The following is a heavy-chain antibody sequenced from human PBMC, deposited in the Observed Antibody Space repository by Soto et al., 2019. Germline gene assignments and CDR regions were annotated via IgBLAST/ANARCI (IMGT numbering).Heavy chain of an antibody. CDR3: VRTPTSPRRFDS. CDR1: GGSVSSGRYY. CDR2: IYYSGLT. Sequence: PSETLSLTCTVSGGSVSSGRYYWSWIRQPPGKGLEWIGYIYYSGLTNYSPSLKSRVAISIDTSKNQFSLILSSVTVADTAVYYCVRTPTSPRRFDSWGQGTLVTVS. D-gene: IGHD2-15*01. V-gene: IGHV4-61*01. J-gene: IGHJ5*01.